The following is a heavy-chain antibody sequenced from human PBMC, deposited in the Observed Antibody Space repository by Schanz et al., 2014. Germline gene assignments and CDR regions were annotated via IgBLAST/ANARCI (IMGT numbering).Heavy chain of an antibody. CDR1: GFTFSSYG. CDR3: ARDRGTGIYWEGCDY. D-gene: IGHD1-26*01. J-gene: IGHJ4*02. V-gene: IGHV3-33*01. CDR2: VCYDGSKK. Sequence: LVESGGGVVQPGRSLRLSCAASGFTFSSYGMHWVRQVPGKGLEWVAVVCYDGSKKYYADSVKGRFTTSRDNSKNTMYLQMNSLRAEDTAVYYCARDRGTGIYWEGCDYWGQGTLVTVSS.